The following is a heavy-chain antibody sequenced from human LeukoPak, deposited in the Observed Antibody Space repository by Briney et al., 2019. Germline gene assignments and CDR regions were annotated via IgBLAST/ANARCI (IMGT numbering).Heavy chain of an antibody. CDR2: IYTSGNT. Sequence: SETLPLTCTVSGGSISGYYWSWIRQPAGKGLEWIGRIYTSGNTNYTPSLKSRVTMSVDTSKNQFSLKLSSVTAADTAVYYCARDRSYDTRIVDFWGQGTLVTVSS. V-gene: IGHV4-4*07. J-gene: IGHJ4*02. CDR1: GGSISGYY. CDR3: ARDRSYDTRIVDF. D-gene: IGHD3-22*01.